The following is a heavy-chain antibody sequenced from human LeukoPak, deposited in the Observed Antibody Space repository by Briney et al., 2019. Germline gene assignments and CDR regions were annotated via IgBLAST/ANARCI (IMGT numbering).Heavy chain of an antibody. J-gene: IGHJ4*02. CDR3: ARLGYPWYYDY. CDR1: GFTLSRHW. D-gene: IGHD2-15*01. V-gene: IGHV3-7*01. CDR2: IKEDGSQK. Sequence: GGSLRLSCAASGFTLSRHWMSWVRQAPGKGLKWVANIKEDGSQKYYVDAVKGRFTISRDNAKNSLYLQMNSLRVEDTAVYFCARLGYPWYYDYWGQGTLVTVSS.